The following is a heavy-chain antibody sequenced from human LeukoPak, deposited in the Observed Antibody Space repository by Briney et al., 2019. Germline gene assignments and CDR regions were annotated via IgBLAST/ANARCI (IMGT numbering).Heavy chain of an antibody. J-gene: IGHJ4*02. D-gene: IGHD2-15*01. Sequence: ASVKVSCKASGGTFSSYAISWVRQAPGQGLEWMGGIIPIFGTANYAQKFQGRVTITADESTSTAYMELSSLRSEDMAVYYCARGRTPDVVVAATNFDYWGQGTLVTVSS. CDR3: ARGRTPDVVVAATNFDY. CDR1: GGTFSSYA. V-gene: IGHV1-69*13. CDR2: IIPIFGTA.